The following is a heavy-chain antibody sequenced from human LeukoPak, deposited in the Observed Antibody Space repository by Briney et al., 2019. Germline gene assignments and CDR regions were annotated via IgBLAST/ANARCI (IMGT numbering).Heavy chain of an antibody. Sequence: SETLSLTCAVYGGSFSGYYWSWIRRPTGKGLEWIGEINHSGSTNYNPSLKSRVTISVDTSKNQFSLKLSSVTAADTAVYYCAISSGWGFDYWGQGTLVTVSS. D-gene: IGHD6-19*01. V-gene: IGHV4-34*01. J-gene: IGHJ4*02. CDR2: INHSGST. CDR1: GGSFSGYY. CDR3: AISSGWGFDY.